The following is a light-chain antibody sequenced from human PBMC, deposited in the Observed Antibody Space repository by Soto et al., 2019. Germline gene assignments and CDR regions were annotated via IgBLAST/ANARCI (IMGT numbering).Light chain of an antibody. V-gene: IGKV3-20*01. CDR1: QTGSSDY. Sequence: IMLQPSPGTLSLSPGERATLSCRASQTGSSDYLAWYHQKPGQPPRLLIYGASSRATGIPDRFSGSGSGTDFTLTISRLEPEDFAVYYCHQYGSSPTFGHGRRLEI. CDR3: HQYGSSPT. CDR2: GAS. J-gene: IGKJ5*01.